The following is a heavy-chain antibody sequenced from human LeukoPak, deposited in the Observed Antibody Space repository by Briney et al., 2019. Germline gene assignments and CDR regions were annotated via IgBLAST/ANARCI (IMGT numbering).Heavy chain of an antibody. CDR3: ASTLTIFGVVIHWELDY. V-gene: IGHV1-46*01. Sequence: ASVKVSCKASGYTFTSYYMHWVRQAPGQGLEWMGIINPSGGSTSYAQKFQGRVTMTRDTSTSTVYMELSSLRSEDTAVYYCASTLTIFGVVIHWELDYWGQGTLVTVSS. CDR1: GYTFTSYY. J-gene: IGHJ4*02. D-gene: IGHD3-3*01. CDR2: INPSGGST.